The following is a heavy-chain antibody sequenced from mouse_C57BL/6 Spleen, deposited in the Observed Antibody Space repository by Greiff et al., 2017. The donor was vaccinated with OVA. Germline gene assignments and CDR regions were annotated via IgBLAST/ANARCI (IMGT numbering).Heavy chain of an antibody. Sequence: DVKLQESGPGLVKPSQSLSLTCSVTGYSITSGYYWNWIRQFPGNKLEWMGYISYDGSNNYNPSLKNRISITRDPSKNQFFLTLNSVTTEETATEGGGREGGRGWWFEGWGTGTTVRVAS. V-gene: IGHV3-6*01. CDR2: ISYDGSN. D-gene: IGHD1-1*02. J-gene: IGHJ1*03. CDR1: GYSITSGYY. CDR3: GREGGRGWWFEG.